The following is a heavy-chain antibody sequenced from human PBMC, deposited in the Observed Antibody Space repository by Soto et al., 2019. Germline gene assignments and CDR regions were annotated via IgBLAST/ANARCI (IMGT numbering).Heavy chain of an antibody. Sequence: PGGSLRLSCAASGFTFSSYAMSWVRQAPGKGLEWVSAISGSGGSTYYADSVKGRFTISRDNSKNTLYLQMNSLRAEDTAVYYCANVFLLLLEWCSIGYWGQGTLVTVSS. D-gene: IGHD3-3*01. V-gene: IGHV3-23*01. CDR1: GFTFSSYA. J-gene: IGHJ4*02. CDR2: ISGSGGST. CDR3: ANVFLLLLEWCSIGY.